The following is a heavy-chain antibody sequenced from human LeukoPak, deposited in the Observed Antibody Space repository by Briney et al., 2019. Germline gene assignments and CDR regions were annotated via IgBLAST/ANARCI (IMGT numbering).Heavy chain of an antibody. CDR1: GYTFTGYY. Sequence: ASVKVSCKASGYTFTGYYMHWVRQAPGQGLEWMGWLNPNSGGTNYAQKFQGRVTMTRDTSISTAYMELSRLTSDDTAVYYCARWGETPGPLNWFDPWGQGTLVTVSS. D-gene: IGHD3-16*01. J-gene: IGHJ5*02. V-gene: IGHV1-2*02. CDR3: ARWGETPGPLNWFDP. CDR2: LNPNSGGT.